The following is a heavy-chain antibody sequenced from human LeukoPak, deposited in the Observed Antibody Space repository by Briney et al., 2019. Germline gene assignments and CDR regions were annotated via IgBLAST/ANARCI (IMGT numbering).Heavy chain of an antibody. D-gene: IGHD4-17*01. CDR1: GGSFSSHS. CDR2: ISHSGSP. Sequence: SETLSLTCTVYGGSFSSHSWSWIRQPPGKGLEWIGRISHSGSPNYNPSLKSRVTMSVDTSKNQLSLILTSVTAADTTVYYCTRDRDGDYGMDVWGQGTTVTVSS. V-gene: IGHV4-4*07. J-gene: IGHJ6*02. CDR3: TRDRDGDYGMDV.